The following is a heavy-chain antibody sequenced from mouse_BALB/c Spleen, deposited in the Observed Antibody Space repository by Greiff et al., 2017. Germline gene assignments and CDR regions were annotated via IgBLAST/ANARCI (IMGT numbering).Heavy chain of an antibody. CDR1: GFNIKDTY. Sequence: EVQLQQSGADLVKPGASVKLSCTASGFNIKDTYMHWVKQRPEQGLEWIGRIDPANGNTKYDPKFQGKATITADTSSNTAYLQLSSLTSEDTAVYYCARGGTYWYFDVWGAGTTVTVSS. CDR2: IDPANGNT. V-gene: IGHV14-3*02. D-gene: IGHD2-14*01. J-gene: IGHJ1*01. CDR3: ARGGTYWYFDV.